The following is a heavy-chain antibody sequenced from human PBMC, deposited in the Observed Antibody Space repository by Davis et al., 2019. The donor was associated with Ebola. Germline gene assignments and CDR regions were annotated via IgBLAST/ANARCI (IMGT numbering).Heavy chain of an antibody. V-gene: IGHV1-8*02. CDR3: ASGYSGYGVDY. Sequence: AASVKVSCKASGGTFSSYGINWVRQATGQGLEWMGWMNPNSGNTGYAQKFQGRVTMTRNTSISTAYMELSSLRSEDTAVYYCASGYSGYGVDYWGQGTLVTVSS. D-gene: IGHD5-12*01. CDR2: MNPNSGNT. J-gene: IGHJ4*02. CDR1: GGTFSSYG.